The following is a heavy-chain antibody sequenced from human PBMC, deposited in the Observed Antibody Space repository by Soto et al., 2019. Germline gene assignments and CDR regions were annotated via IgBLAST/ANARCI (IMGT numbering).Heavy chain of an antibody. CDR1: GFTFTSSA. Sequence: SVKVSCKASGFTFTSSAVQWVRQARGQRLEWIGWIVVGSGNTNYAQKFQERVTITRDMSTSTAYMELSSLRSEDTAVYYCAAEPAGSGSGEVSDYWGQGTLVTVSS. V-gene: IGHV1-58*01. D-gene: IGHD3-10*01. J-gene: IGHJ4*02. CDR3: AAEPAGSGSGEVSDY. CDR2: IVVGSGNT.